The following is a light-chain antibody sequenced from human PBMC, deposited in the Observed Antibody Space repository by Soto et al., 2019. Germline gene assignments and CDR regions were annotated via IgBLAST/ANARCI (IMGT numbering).Light chain of an antibody. J-gene: IGKJ4*01. Sequence: DIVMTQSPDSLAVSPGERATINCKSSQSLLYSSNNKNYLAWYQQKPGQPPKLLISWASTRESGVTDRFSGSGSGTDFTLTISSLQAEDVAVYYCQQYYSSPLTFGGGSKVEIK. V-gene: IGKV4-1*01. CDR2: WAS. CDR3: QQYYSSPLT. CDR1: QSLLYSSNNKNY.